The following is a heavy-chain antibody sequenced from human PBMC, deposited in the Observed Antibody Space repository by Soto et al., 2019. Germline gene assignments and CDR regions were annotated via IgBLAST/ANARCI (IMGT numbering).Heavy chain of an antibody. J-gene: IGHJ4*02. Sequence: QVQLVESGGGVAQPGRSLRLSCAASGFTFSSYGMHWVRQAPGKGLEWVATISDAGSNKYYADSVKGRFTISRDNSKNTLYLQMNSLRVEDTAVYYCGGGWFWADYWGQGTLVTVSS. V-gene: IGHV3-30*03. CDR1: GFTFSSYG. CDR3: GGGWFWADY. D-gene: IGHD6-19*01. CDR2: ISDAGSNK.